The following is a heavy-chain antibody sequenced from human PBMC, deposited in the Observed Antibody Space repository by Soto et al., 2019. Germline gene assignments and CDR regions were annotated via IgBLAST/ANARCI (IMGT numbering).Heavy chain of an antibody. CDR2: IYYSGRT. V-gene: IGHV4-59*01. J-gene: IGHJ6*04. CDR1: GCSISRYF. D-gene: IGHD4-4*01. CDR3: ARHGTAVNYDMDV. Sequence: QVQLQESGPGLVKPSETLALTCTVSGCSISRYFWSCIRQSPGKGLEWSGYIYYSGRTNYNLSLMCRVSIPVDASQSQFSLKLSCVTAAVTVVYYCARHGTAVNYDMDVCGKGTTVPVSS.